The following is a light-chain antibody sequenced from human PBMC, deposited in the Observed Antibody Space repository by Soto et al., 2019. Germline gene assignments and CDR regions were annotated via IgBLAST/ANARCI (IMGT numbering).Light chain of an antibody. Sequence: PGESATLSCRATQSVNSNYLAWYQQKPGQAPRLLIYGASSRATGIPDRFSGSGSGTDFTLTISRLEPADFAVYYCQQYGNSQYTFGQGTKLEIK. CDR1: QSVNSNY. J-gene: IGKJ2*01. CDR3: QQYGNSQYT. CDR2: GAS. V-gene: IGKV3-20*01.